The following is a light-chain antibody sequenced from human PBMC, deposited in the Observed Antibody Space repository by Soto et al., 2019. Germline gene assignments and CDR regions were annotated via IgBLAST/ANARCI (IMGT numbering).Light chain of an antibody. V-gene: IGKV3-20*01. CDR2: GAS. CDR3: QQYGSSLPWT. CDR1: QSVSSSY. J-gene: IGKJ1*01. Sequence: EIVLTQSPGTLSLSPGERATLSCRASQSVSSSYLAWYQQKPGQAPRLLIYGASSRATGIPNRFSGSGSGTDFSFTISSLEPEDFAVYYCQQYGSSLPWTFGQGTKVEIK.